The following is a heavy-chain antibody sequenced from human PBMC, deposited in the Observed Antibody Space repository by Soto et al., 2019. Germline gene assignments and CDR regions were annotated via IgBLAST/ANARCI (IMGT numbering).Heavy chain of an antibody. CDR2: ISSSSSTI. Sequence: PGGSLRLSCAASGFTFSSYSMNWVRQAPGKGLEWVSYISSSSSTIYYADSVKGRFTISRDNAKNSLYLQMNSLRDEDTAVYYCARGARGGFIVLVPAAPDYWGQGTLVTVSS. J-gene: IGHJ4*02. D-gene: IGHD2-2*01. CDR3: ARGARGGFIVLVPAAPDY. CDR1: GFTFSSYS. V-gene: IGHV3-48*02.